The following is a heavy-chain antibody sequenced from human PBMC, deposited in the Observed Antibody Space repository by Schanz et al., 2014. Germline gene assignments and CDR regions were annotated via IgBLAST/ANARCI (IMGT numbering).Heavy chain of an antibody. V-gene: IGHV3-30*02. CDR1: GFTFSNYG. CDR3: AKAYSSGWYDLDY. D-gene: IGHD6-19*01. J-gene: IGHJ4*02. CDR2: IRYDGVNK. Sequence: QVKLVESGGGVVQPGRSLRLSCEASGFTFSNYGMHWVRQAPDKGLEWVSFIRYDGVNKYYADSVKGRFTISRDNSKNTVYLQMNSLRTEDTAVYYCAKAYSSGWYDLDYWGQGTLVTVSS.